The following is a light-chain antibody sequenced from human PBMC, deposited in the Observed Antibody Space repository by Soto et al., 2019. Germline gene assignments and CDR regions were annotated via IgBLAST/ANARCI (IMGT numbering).Light chain of an antibody. V-gene: IGKV3-11*01. J-gene: IGKJ4*01. CDR3: QQRLDWPLT. CDR1: QPVSSD. Sequence: EIVLTQSPATLSLSPGESATLSCRASQPVSSDLAWYQQKPGQSPRLLVYDISNRATAVPARFSGSGSGTDFTLTISSVEPEDFAVYYCQQRLDWPLTFGGGTKVEI. CDR2: DIS.